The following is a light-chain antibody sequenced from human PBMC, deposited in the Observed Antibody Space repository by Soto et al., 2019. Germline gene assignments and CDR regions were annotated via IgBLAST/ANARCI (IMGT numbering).Light chain of an antibody. V-gene: IGKV1-39*01. J-gene: IGKJ4*01. CDR1: QSITNF. CDR3: QQSYSTPLT. CDR2: AAS. Sequence: DIQMTQSPSSLSASVGDRVTITCRASQSITNFLNWYQQKPGKAPKLLIYAASSLQSGVPARFSGSGSGPDFTLTISSLQPEDFATYYCQQSYSTPLTFGRGTKVEIK.